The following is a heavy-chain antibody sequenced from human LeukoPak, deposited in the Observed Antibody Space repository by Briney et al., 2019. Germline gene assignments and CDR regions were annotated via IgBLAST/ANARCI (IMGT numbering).Heavy chain of an antibody. CDR1: GFTFTTYW. Sequence: GGSLRLSCVASGFTFTTYWMHWVRQAPGKGLVWVSRINGDGSNSNYADSVKGRFTISRDNARNTLYLQMNGLRAEDTALYYCARTSPTSHFDFWGQGTLVPVSS. J-gene: IGHJ4*02. CDR3: ARTSPTSHFDF. CDR2: INGDGSNS. D-gene: IGHD3-16*01. V-gene: IGHV3-74*01.